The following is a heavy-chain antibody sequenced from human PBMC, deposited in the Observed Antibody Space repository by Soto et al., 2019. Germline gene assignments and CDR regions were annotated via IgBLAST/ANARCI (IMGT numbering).Heavy chain of an antibody. CDR3: AREIVVVPAAKVKPNYYYYMDV. Sequence: PGGSLRLSCAASGFTFSSYGMHWVRQAPGKGLEWVAVIWYDGSNKYYADSVKGRFTISRDKSKNTLYLQMNSLRAEDTAVYYCAREIVVVPAAKVKPNYYYYMDVWGKGTTVTVS. CDR1: GFTFSSYG. CDR2: IWYDGSNK. V-gene: IGHV3-33*01. D-gene: IGHD2-2*01. J-gene: IGHJ6*03.